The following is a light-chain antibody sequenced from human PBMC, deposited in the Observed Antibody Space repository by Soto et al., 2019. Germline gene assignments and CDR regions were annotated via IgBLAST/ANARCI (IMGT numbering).Light chain of an antibody. Sequence: QPVLTQPPSASGTPGQRVTIFCSGSSSNIGDYSVNWYQQLPGTAPKLLIYSNNQRASGVPDRISGSKSGTSASLAISGLQSEDEADYYCLVWDDNLDGFVFGTGTKLTVL. V-gene: IGLV1-44*01. CDR2: SNN. J-gene: IGLJ1*01. CDR1: SSNIGDYS. CDR3: LVWDDNLDGFV.